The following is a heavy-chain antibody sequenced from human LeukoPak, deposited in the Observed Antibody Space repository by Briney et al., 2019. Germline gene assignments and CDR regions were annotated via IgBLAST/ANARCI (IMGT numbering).Heavy chain of an antibody. D-gene: IGHD3-3*01. CDR3: AKTPEVILPRNFDY. J-gene: IGHJ4*02. CDR1: GGSFSGYY. CDR2: ISGSGGST. Sequence: PSETLSLTCAVYGGSFSGYYWSWVRQAPGKGLEWVSAISGSGGSTYYADSVKGRFTISRDNSKNTLYLQMNSLRAEDTAVYYCAKTPEVILPRNFDYWGQGTLVTVSS. V-gene: IGHV3-23*01.